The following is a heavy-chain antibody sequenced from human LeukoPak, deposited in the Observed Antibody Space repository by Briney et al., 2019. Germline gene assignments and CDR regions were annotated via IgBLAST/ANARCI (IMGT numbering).Heavy chain of an antibody. CDR2: IYYSGST. D-gene: IGHD6-13*01. J-gene: IGHJ5*02. Sequence: SETLSLTCTVSDGSISSYYWSWIRQPPGKGLEWIGYIYYSGSTNYNPSLKSRVTISVDTSKNQFSLKLSSVTAADTAVYYCARDLVAAAGRAFDPWGQGTLVTVSS. CDR1: DGSISSYY. CDR3: ARDLVAAAGRAFDP. V-gene: IGHV4-59*12.